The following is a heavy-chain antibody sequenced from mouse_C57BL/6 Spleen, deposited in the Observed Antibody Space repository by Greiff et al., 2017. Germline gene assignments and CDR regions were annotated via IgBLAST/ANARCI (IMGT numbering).Heavy chain of an antibody. D-gene: IGHD2-4*01. CDR3: TTDDYDEGNFDY. V-gene: IGHV14-1*01. J-gene: IGHJ2*01. CDR2: IDPEDGDT. CDR1: GFNIKDYY. Sequence: EVQLQQSGAELVRPGASVKLSCTASGFNIKDYYMHWVKQRPEQSLEWIGRIDPEDGDTEYAPKFQGKATMTADTSSNTAYLQLSSLTSEDTAVYYCTTDDYDEGNFDYWGQSTTLTVSS.